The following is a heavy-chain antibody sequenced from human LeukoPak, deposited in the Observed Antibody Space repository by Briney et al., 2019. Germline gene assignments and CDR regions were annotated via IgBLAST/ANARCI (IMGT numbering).Heavy chain of an antibody. D-gene: IGHD3-10*01. CDR2: TSYDETTK. CDR1: GFTFSSYG. V-gene: IGHV3-30*18. J-gene: IGHJ5*02. CDR3: TKDAGGGFTYGHFDH. Sequence: TGGSLRLSCAASGFTFSSYGMNWVRQAPGKGLEWVAGTSYDETTKYYADSVKGRFTISRDNSKNTLYLQMDSLRAGDTAVYYCTKDAGGGFTYGHFDHWGQGTLVTVSS.